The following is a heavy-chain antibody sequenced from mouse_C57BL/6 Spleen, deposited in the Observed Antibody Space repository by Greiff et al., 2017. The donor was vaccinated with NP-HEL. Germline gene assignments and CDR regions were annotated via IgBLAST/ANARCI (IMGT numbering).Heavy chain of an antibody. CDR1: GYTFTSYG. D-gene: IGHD1-1*01. CDR3: ARYYGSSSLYYFDY. CDR2: IYPRSGNT. V-gene: IGHV1-81*01. J-gene: IGHJ2*01. Sequence: VQLQQSGAELARPGASVKLSCKASGYTFTSYGISWVKQRTGQGLEWIGEIYPRSGNTYYNEKFKGKATLTADKSSSTAYMELRSLTSEDSAVYFCARYYGSSSLYYFDYWGQGTTLTVSS.